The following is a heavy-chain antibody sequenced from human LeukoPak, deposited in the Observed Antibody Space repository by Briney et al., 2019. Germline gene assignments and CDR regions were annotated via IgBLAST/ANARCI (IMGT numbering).Heavy chain of an antibody. CDR2: IYTSGST. J-gene: IGHJ4*02. V-gene: IGHV4-4*07. D-gene: IGHD3-22*01. Sequence: SETLSLTCSVSGDSISTYYWSWIRQPPGKGLEWIGRIYTSGSTNYNPSLKSRVTMSVDTSKNQFSLKLSSVTAADTAVYYCARDYYDSSGAIDYWGQGTLVTVSS. CDR3: ARDYYDSSGAIDY. CDR1: GDSISTYY.